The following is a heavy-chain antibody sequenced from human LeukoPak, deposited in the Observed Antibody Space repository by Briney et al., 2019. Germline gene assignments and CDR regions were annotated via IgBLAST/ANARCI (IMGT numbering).Heavy chain of an antibody. CDR2: IRGDSRYT. V-gene: IGHV3-23*01. Sequence: PGGSLRLSCAASGFTVSSYAMTRVRQGPGKGLEWVSSIRGDSRYTYYADSVKGRFIISRDNSKNTLNLRLNSLKAEDTAVYFCAKEYCSNGVCYVGFDPWGQGTLVTVSS. J-gene: IGHJ5*02. CDR3: AKEYCSNGVCYVGFDP. CDR1: GFTVSSYA. D-gene: IGHD2-8*01.